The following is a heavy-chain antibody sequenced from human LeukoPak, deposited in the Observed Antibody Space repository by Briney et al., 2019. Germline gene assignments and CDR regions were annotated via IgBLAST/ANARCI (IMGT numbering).Heavy chain of an antibody. D-gene: IGHD2-2*01. CDR1: GGSISSYY. Sequence: PSETLSLTCTVSGGSISSYYWNWIRQPAGKGLDWIGRIYTSGGTDYNPSLKSRVTMSVDTSKNQFSLKLSSVTAADTAVYYCAREGYCSSTSCYSNAFDIWGQGTMVTVSS. CDR2: IYTSGGT. J-gene: IGHJ3*02. V-gene: IGHV4-4*07. CDR3: AREGYCSSTSCYSNAFDI.